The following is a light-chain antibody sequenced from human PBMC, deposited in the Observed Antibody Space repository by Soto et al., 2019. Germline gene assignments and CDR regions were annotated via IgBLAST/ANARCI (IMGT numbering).Light chain of an antibody. CDR2: DAS. CDR3: QQRSNWPLFT. Sequence: ETVLTQSPATLSLSPGERATLSCRASQSVSHLAWYQQRPGQAPRLLIYDASNRATGIPARFSGSGSGIDFTLIISSLEPEDFAVYYCQQRSNWPLFTFGPGTKVDIK. J-gene: IGKJ3*01. CDR1: QSVSH. V-gene: IGKV3-11*01.